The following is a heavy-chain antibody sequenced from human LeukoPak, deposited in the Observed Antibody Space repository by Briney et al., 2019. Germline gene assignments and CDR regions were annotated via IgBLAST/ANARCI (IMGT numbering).Heavy chain of an antibody. V-gene: IGHV3-30*18. D-gene: IGHD3-22*01. CDR1: GFTFSSYG. Sequence: PGGSLRLSCAASGFTFSSYGMHWVRQAPGKGLEWVAVISYDGSNKYYADSVKGRFTISRDNSKNTLYLQMNSLRAEDTAVYYCAKNAYYYDSSGYYPGDYWGQGTLVTVSS. CDR3: AKNAYYYDSSGYYPGDY. CDR2: ISYDGSNK. J-gene: IGHJ4*02.